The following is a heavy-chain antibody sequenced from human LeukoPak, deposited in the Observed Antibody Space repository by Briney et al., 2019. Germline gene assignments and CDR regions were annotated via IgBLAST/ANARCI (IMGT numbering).Heavy chain of an antibody. Sequence: TGGSLRLSCAASGFTFSISAMSWVRQAPGKGLEWVSSISSSGDITYYADSVKGRFTVSRDNPKNTLYLQMNSLRAEDTAVYYCARDLRSTAALVLDAFDIWGQGTMVTVSS. J-gene: IGHJ3*02. CDR3: ARDLRSTAALVLDAFDI. CDR1: GFTFSISA. D-gene: IGHD6-13*01. V-gene: IGHV3-23*01. CDR2: ISSSGDIT.